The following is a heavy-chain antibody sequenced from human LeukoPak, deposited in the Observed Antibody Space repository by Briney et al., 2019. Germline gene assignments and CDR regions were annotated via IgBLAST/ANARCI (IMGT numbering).Heavy chain of an antibody. D-gene: IGHD2-8*01. CDR2: TYYRSKWYN. CDR3: ARGSLFGQMVYAPGFWFDP. Sequence: SQTLSLTCAISGDSVSSNSAAWHWIRRSPSRGLEWLGRTYYRSKWYNDYAESVKSRIIINADISKNQFSLQLNSVTPEDTAVYYCARGSLFGQMVYAPGFWFDPWGQGILVTVSS. CDR1: GDSVSSNSAA. V-gene: IGHV6-1*01. J-gene: IGHJ5*02.